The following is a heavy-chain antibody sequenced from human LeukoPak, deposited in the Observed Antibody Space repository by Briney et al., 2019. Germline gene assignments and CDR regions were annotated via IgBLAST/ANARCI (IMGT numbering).Heavy chain of an antibody. D-gene: IGHD2-2*02. CDR2: INPSGGST. J-gene: IGHJ6*02. CDR3: ARSVVPAAIRNHYYGMDV. Sequence: VASVKVSCKASGYTFTSYYMHWVRQATGQGLEWMGLINPSGGSTSYAQKFQGRVTMTSDTSTSTVYMELSGLRSEDTAVYYCARSVVPAAIRNHYYGMDVWGQGTTVTVSS. V-gene: IGHV1-46*01. CDR1: GYTFTSYY.